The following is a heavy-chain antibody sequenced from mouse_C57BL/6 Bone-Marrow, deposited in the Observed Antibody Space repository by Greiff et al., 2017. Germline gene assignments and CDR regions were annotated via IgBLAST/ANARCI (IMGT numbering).Heavy chain of an antibody. D-gene: IGHD3-2*02. CDR3: AIGQLRLRAY. J-gene: IGHJ3*01. V-gene: IGHV1-42*01. CDR1: GYSFTGYY. Sequence: VQLQQSGPELVKPGASVKITCKASGYSFTGYYMNWVKQSPEKSLEWIGEINPSTGGTTYNQKFKAKATLTVDKSSSTAYMQLKSLTSEDSAVYYCAIGQLRLRAYWGQGTLVTVSA. CDR2: INPSTGGT.